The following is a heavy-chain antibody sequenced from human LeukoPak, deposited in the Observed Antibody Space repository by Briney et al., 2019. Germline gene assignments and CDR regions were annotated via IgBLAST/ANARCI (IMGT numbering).Heavy chain of an antibody. D-gene: IGHD1-26*01. CDR1: GGSISSYY. CDR2: IYPGGGT. V-gene: IGHV4-4*07. J-gene: IGHJ6*02. CDR3: ARSINPSGSYNVYYYGMDV. Sequence: PSETLSLTCTVSGGSISSYYWSWIRQPAGKGLEWIGRIYPGGGTNYNPSLKSRVTMSVDKSKSQLSLKLTSVTAADTAVYYCARSINPSGSYNVYYYGMDVWGQGTTVTVSS.